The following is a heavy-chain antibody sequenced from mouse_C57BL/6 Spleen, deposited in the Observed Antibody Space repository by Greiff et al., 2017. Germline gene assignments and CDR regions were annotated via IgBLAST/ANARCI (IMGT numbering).Heavy chain of an antibody. Sequence: VKLMESGAELVKPGASVKLSCKASGYTFTEYTIHWVKQRSGQGLEWIWWFYPGSGSIKYNEKFKDKATLTADKSSSTVYMELSRLTSEDSAVYFCARHDYDQAWFAYWGQGTLVTVSA. J-gene: IGHJ3*01. CDR2: FYPGSGSI. D-gene: IGHD2-12*01. CDR3: ARHDYDQAWFAY. V-gene: IGHV1-62-2*01. CDR1: GYTFTEYT.